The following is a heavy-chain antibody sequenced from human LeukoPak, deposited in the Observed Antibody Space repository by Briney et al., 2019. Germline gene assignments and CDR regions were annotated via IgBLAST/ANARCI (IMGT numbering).Heavy chain of an antibody. V-gene: IGHV4-59*12. J-gene: IGHJ4*02. CDR3: ARDVHSGYSFDY. CDR1: CGSISSYY. D-gene: IGHD5-12*01. Sequence: SGTPSLTCTVSCGSISSYYWSWVRQAPGEGLEWIGYIYYSGSTNYNPSLKSRVTMSVDTSKNQFSLKLSSVTAADTAVYYCARDVHSGYSFDYWGQGTLVTVSS. CDR2: IYYSGST.